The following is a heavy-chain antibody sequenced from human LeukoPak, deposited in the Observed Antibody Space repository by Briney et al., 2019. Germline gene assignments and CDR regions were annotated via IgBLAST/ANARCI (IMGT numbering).Heavy chain of an antibody. V-gene: IGHV1-46*01. CDR3: ARDRLPNYYDSSGRDWFDP. CDR1: GYTFTSYY. D-gene: IGHD3-22*01. Sequence: ASVKVSCMASGYTFTSYYMHWVRQAPGQGLEWMGIINPSGGSTSYAQTFQGRVTMTRDTSTSTVYMELSSLRSEDTAVYYCARDRLPNYYDSSGRDWFDPWGQGTLVTVSS. CDR2: INPSGGST. J-gene: IGHJ5*02.